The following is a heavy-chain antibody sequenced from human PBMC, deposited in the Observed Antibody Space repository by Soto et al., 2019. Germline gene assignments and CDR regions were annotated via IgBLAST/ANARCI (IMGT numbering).Heavy chain of an antibody. CDR3: ATASGSTYGGPYYYYGLDV. CDR1: GGSISSYY. D-gene: IGHD2-15*01. Sequence: QVQLQESGPGLVKSSETLSLTCTVSGGSISSYYWSWIRQPPGKGLEWIGYIYYSGSTKYNPSLKSRVPXPXDXTKNQFSLKVSSVTAADTAVYYCATASGSTYGGPYYYYGLDVWGQGTTVTVSS. V-gene: IGHV4-59*08. J-gene: IGHJ6*02. CDR2: IYYSGST.